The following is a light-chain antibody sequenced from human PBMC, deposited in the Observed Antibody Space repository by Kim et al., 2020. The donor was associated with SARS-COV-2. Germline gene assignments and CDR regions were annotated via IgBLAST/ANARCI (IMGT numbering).Light chain of an antibody. Sequence: PASISCKSSQSLLNGDGHTYLYLYLQKAGQPPQLLIYEVSGRFSGVPDRFSGSGSGTDFTLTISRVEAEDVGIYYCMQSTHLPWAFGQGTKVDIK. CDR3: MQSTHLPWA. CDR2: EVS. J-gene: IGKJ1*01. V-gene: IGKV2-29*03. CDR1: QSLLNGDGHTY.